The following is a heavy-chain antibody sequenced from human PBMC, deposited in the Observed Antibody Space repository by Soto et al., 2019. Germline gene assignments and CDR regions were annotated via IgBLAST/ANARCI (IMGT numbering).Heavy chain of an antibody. J-gene: IGHJ4*02. CDR1: GYTFTSYY. CDR3: ASSPITMIVVVIPYYFDY. V-gene: IGHV1-46*01. D-gene: IGHD3-22*01. CDR2: INPSGGST. Sequence: ASVKVSCKASGYTFTSYYMHWVRQAPGQGLEWMGIINPSGGSTSYAQKFQGRVTMTRDTSTSTVYMELSSLRSEDTAVYYCASSPITMIVVVIPYYFDYWGQGTLVTVSS.